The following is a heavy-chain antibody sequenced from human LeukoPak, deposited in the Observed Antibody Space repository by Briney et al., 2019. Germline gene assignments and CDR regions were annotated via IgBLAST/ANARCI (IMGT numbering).Heavy chain of an antibody. Sequence: GGSLRLSCAASGFTFSSYAMSWVRQAPGKGLEWVSGIGGSGGSTYYADSVKGRFTISRDNSKNTLYLQMNSPRAEDTAVYYCAKDAPLGDYYDSSGYYGWWGQGTLVTVSS. D-gene: IGHD3-22*01. CDR1: GFTFSSYA. J-gene: IGHJ4*02. CDR3: AKDAPLGDYYDSSGYYGW. CDR2: IGGSGGST. V-gene: IGHV3-23*01.